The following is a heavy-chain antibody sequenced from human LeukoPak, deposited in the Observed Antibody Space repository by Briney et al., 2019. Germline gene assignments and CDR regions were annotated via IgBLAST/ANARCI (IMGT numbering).Heavy chain of an antibody. CDR1: GFTFSDYY. CDR2: ISSSSSYT. D-gene: IGHD5-18*01. V-gene: IGHV3-11*05. Sequence: GGSLRLSCAASGFTFSDYYMSWIRQAPGKGLEWVSYISSSSSYTNYADSVKGRFTISRDNAKNSLYLQMNSLRAEDTAVYYCAREPIQLWLRGASDIWGQGTMVTVSS. CDR3: AREPIQLWLRGASDI. J-gene: IGHJ3*02.